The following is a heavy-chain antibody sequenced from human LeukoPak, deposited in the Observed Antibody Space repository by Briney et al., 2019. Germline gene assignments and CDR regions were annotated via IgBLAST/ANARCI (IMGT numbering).Heavy chain of an antibody. CDR2: LYNTETT. V-gene: IGHV4-39*01. D-gene: IGHD2-15*01. CDR3: ARHPTLTSVVNFDY. CDR1: GGSISRSSYY. Sequence: SETLSLTCSVSGGSISRSSYYWGWIRQPPGKGLEWIGSLYNTETTYYNPSLQSRVTISVDTSKNQLSLKLSSVTAADTAVYYCARHPTLTSVVNFDYWGQGTLVTVSS. J-gene: IGHJ4*02.